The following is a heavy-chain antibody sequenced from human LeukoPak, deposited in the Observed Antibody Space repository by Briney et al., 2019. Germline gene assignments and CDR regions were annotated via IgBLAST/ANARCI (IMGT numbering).Heavy chain of an antibody. J-gene: IGHJ4*02. CDR2: ISGYNGHT. Sequence: ASVKVSCKASGYTFTSYGISWVRQAPGQGLEWMGWISGYNGHTNYAQKLQGRVTMTTDTSTSTAYMELRRLRSDDTAVYYCARRTYSSSSSIFDYWGQGTLVTVSS. V-gene: IGHV1-18*01. CDR1: GYTFTSYG. D-gene: IGHD6-6*01. CDR3: ARRTYSSSSSIFDY.